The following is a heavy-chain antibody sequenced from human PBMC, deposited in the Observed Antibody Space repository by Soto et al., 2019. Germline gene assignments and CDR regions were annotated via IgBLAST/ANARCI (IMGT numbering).Heavy chain of an antibody. CDR3: ARGDSSSWQYDAFAI. Sequence: GGSLRLSCAASGFTFSSYSMNWVRQAPGKGLEWVSYISSSSTIYYADSVKGRFTISRDNAKNSLYLQMNSLRAEDTAVYYCARGDSSSWQYDAFAIRGQGTMVTVSS. CDR1: GFTFSSYS. D-gene: IGHD6-13*01. V-gene: IGHV3-48*01. J-gene: IGHJ3*02. CDR2: ISSSSTI.